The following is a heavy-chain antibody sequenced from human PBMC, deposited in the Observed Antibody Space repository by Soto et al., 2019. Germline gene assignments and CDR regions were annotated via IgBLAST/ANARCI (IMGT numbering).Heavy chain of an antibody. CDR1: GYTYTSYG. CDR2: MNAYSGKT. CDR3: VRDRLTVTGTKCFDY. V-gene: IGHV1-18*01. Sequence: WASVKVSCKASGYTYTSYGISWVRQAPGQGLEWMGWMNAYSGKTDYAQKFQGRVTMTTDTFTSTAYMDLRSLSSDDTAVYYCVRDRLTVTGTKCFDYWGQGTMVTVSS. D-gene: IGHD4-17*01. J-gene: IGHJ4*02.